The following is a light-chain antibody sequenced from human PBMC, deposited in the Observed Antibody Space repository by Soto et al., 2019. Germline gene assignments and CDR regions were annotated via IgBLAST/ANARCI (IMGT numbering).Light chain of an antibody. CDR1: QGIRTD. V-gene: IGKV1-6*01. CDR2: GAF. J-gene: IGKJ2*01. Sequence: AIQMTQSPSSLSASVGDRVTITCRASQGIRTDLGWYQQEPGKAPKLLIYGAFSLQSGVPSRFSGSGSGTDFSLPISSLQPEDFATYYCLQDYNYPYTFGQGTKLEIK. CDR3: LQDYNYPYT.